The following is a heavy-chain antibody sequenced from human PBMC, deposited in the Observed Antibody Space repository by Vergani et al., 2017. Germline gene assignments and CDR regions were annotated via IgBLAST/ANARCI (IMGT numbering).Heavy chain of an antibody. V-gene: IGHV4-39*07. CDR2: IYYSGST. CDR3: ARDPMVRGVPSDGMDV. J-gene: IGHJ6*02. D-gene: IGHD3-10*01. CDR1: NDSVSNTFYY. Sequence: QVQLQESGPGLVKPSETLSLTCTVSNDSVSNTFYYWGWIRQTPGKGLEWIGSIYYSGSTYYNPSLESRVTISVDTSKNQFSLKLSSVTAADTAVYYCARDPMVRGVPSDGMDVWGQGTTVTVSS.